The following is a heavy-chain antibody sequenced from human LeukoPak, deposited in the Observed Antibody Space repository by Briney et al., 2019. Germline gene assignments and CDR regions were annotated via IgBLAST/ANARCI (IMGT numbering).Heavy chain of an antibody. CDR3: AKSSPGYSSGWLQH. V-gene: IGHV3-9*03. D-gene: IGHD6-19*01. CDR1: GFTFDDYA. Sequence: GRSLRLPCTASGFTFDDYAMHWVRHAPGKGLEGVSGISWNSGRIDYADSVKGRFTISRDNAKKSLYLQMNSLRAEDMALYYCAKSSPGYSSGWLQHWGQGTLVTVSS. J-gene: IGHJ1*01. CDR2: ISWNSGRI.